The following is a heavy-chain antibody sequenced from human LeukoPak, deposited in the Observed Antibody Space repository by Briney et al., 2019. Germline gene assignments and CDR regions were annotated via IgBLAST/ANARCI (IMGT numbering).Heavy chain of an antibody. CDR1: GFTFSSYS. CDR2: ISSSSSYI. CDR3: ARERYDYGDYGGPYYYYMDV. V-gene: IGHV3-21*01. Sequence: GGSLRLSCAASGFTFSSYSMNWVRRAPGKGLEWVSSISSSSSYIYYADSVKGRFTISRDNAKNSLYLQMNSLRAEDTAVYYCARERYDYGDYGGPYYYYMDVWGKGTTVTVSS. J-gene: IGHJ6*03. D-gene: IGHD4-17*01.